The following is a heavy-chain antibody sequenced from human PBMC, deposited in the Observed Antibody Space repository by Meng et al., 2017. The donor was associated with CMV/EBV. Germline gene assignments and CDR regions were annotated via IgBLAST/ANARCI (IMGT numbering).Heavy chain of an antibody. V-gene: IGHV3-11*01. CDR1: GFAFSDYY. Sequence: CAASGFAFSDYYMSWIRQAPGKVLQWVSYISSSGSTIYYADSVKGRFTISRDNAKNSLYLQMNSLRAEDTAVYYCARVDSGSYSFDLWGRGTLVTVSS. D-gene: IGHD1-26*01. J-gene: IGHJ2*01. CDR3: ARVDSGSYSFDL. CDR2: ISSSGSTI.